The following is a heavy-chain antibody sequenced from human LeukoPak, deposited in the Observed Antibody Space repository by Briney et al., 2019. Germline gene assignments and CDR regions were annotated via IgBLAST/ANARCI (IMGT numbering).Heavy chain of an antibody. CDR3: AKGKGYCSSTSCPARYFDY. D-gene: IGHD2-2*01. Sequence: PGGSLRLSCAASGFTFSSYAMSWVRQAPGKGLEWVSAISGSGGSTYYADSVKGRFTISRDNSKNTLYLQMNSLRAEDTAVYYCAKGKGYCSSTSCPARYFDYWGQGTLVTVSS. J-gene: IGHJ4*02. CDR1: GFTFSSYA. CDR2: ISGSGGST. V-gene: IGHV3-23*01.